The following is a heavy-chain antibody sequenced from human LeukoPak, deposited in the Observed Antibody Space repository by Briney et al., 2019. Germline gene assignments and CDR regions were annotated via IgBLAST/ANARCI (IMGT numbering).Heavy chain of an antibody. J-gene: IGHJ1*01. V-gene: IGHV4-61*02. D-gene: IGHD2-21*02. CDR3: ASGVTTGYFQH. CDR1: GYSISSAYY. Sequence: PSETLSLTCSVSGYSISSAYYWSWIRQPAGKGLEWIGRIYTSGSTNYNPSLKSRVTISVDTSKNQFSLKLSSVTAADTAVYYCASGVTTGYFQHWGQGTLVTVSS. CDR2: IYTSGST.